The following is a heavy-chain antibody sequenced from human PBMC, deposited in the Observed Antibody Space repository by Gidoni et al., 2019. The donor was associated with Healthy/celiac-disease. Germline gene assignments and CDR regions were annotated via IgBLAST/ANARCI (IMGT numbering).Heavy chain of an antibody. CDR3: ARDPPTRTYSGSWEGDY. CDR2: IIPIFGTA. Sequence: QVQLVQSGAEVKKPGSSVKVSCKASGGTFSSYAISWVRQAPGQGLEWMGGIIPIFGTANYAQKFQGRVTITADKSTSTAYMELSSLRSEDTAVYYCARDPPTRTYSGSWEGDYWGQGTLVTVSS. CDR1: GGTFSSYA. J-gene: IGHJ4*02. V-gene: IGHV1-69*06. D-gene: IGHD1-26*01.